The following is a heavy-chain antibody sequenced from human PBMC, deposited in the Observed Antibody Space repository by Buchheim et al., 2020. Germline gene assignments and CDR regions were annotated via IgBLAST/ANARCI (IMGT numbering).Heavy chain of an antibody. CDR3: AKGKREETAMIYCEY. D-gene: IGHD5-18*01. CDR1: GFTFSSYA. Sequence: EVQLLESGGGLVQPGGSLRLSCAASGFTFSSYAMSWVRQAPGKGLEWVSVIWCCGSSTYYADSVKGRFTISRDNSKNTLYQQMNSLRVDNTVGEYGAKGKREETAMIYCEYGGQGT. J-gene: IGHJ4*02. V-gene: IGHV3-23*01. CDR2: IWCCGSST.